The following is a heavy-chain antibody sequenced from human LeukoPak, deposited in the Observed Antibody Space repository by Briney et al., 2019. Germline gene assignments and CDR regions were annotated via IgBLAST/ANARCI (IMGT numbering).Heavy chain of an antibody. CDR3: ARGSSIGSGSVIWVWFDP. CDR2: INHSGST. V-gene: IGHV4-34*01. J-gene: IGHJ5*02. D-gene: IGHD3-10*01. Sequence: SETLSLTCAVCGGSFSGYYWSWIRQPPGKGLEWIGEINHSGSTNYNPSLKSRVTISVDTSKNQFSLKLSSVTAADTAVYYCARGSSIGSGSVIWVWFDPWGQGTLVTVSS. CDR1: GGSFSGYY.